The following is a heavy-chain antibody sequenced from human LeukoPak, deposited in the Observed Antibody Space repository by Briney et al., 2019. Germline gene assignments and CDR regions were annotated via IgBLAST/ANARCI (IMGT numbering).Heavy chain of an antibody. CDR3: ARVTDCSSTSCYVGDWFDP. J-gene: IGHJ5*02. Sequence: SETLSLTCTVSGGSISSYYWSWIRQPPGKGLEWIGYIYYSGSTNYNPSLKSRVTISVDTSKNQFSLKLSSVTAADTAVYYCARVTDCSSTSCYVGDWFDPWGQGTLVTVSS. D-gene: IGHD2-2*01. V-gene: IGHV4-59*01. CDR2: IYYSGST. CDR1: GGSISSYY.